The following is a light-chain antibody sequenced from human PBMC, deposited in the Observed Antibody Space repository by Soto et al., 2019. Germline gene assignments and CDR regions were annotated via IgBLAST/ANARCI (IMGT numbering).Light chain of an antibody. CDR3: QQYDIWPPWT. J-gene: IGKJ1*01. CDR1: QSVGRK. V-gene: IGKV3-15*01. Sequence: EIEMTQSPATLSVSPGERATLSCRSSQSVGRKLAGYQQKPGQAPRLLIYDASNRAMGVPARLSGSGSGTEITLTISSLQSEDVAVYHCQQYDIWPPWTFGQGTKVEI. CDR2: DAS.